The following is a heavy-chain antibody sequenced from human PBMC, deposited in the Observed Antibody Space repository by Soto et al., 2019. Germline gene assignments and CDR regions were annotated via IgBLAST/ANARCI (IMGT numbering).Heavy chain of an antibody. CDR3: ASRSYVSNLYFYYGMDV. J-gene: IGHJ6*02. D-gene: IGHD3-16*01. CDR1: GGTFSSYA. V-gene: IGHV1-69*06. Sequence: SVKVSCKASGGTFSSYAISWVRQAPGQGLEWMGGIIPIFGTANYAQKFQGRVTITADKSTSTAYMELSSLRSEDTAVYYCASRSYVSNLYFYYGMDVWGQGTTVTVSS. CDR2: IIPIFGTA.